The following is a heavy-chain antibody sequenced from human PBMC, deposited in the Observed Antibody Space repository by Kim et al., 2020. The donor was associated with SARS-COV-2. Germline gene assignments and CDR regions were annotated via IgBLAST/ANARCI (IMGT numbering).Heavy chain of an antibody. CDR2: IYHSGST. J-gene: IGHJ4*02. CDR1: GYSISSGYY. D-gene: IGHD1-26*01. V-gene: IGHV4-38-2*02. CDR3: ASSPPWGAEMGY. Sequence: SETLSLTCTVSGYSISSGYYWGWIRQPPGKGLEWIGSIYHSGSTYYNPSLKSRVTISVDTSKNQFSLKLSSVTAADTAVYYCASSPPWGAEMGYWGQGTLVTVSS.